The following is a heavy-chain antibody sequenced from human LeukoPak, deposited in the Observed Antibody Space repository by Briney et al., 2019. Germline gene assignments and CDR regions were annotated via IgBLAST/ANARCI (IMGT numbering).Heavy chain of an antibody. CDR3: ARVDHYYYYMDV. J-gene: IGHJ6*03. Sequence: SETLSLTCTVSGGSISTYYWSWIRQPPGKGLECIGYIYYTGSTNYNPSLKSRVTISVDTSKNQFSLRLSSVTAVDTAVYYCARVDHYYYYMDVWGKGTTVTVSS. CDR2: IYYTGST. CDR1: GGSISTYY. V-gene: IGHV4-59*01.